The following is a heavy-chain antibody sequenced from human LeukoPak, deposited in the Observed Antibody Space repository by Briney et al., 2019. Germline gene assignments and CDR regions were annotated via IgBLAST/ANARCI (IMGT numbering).Heavy chain of an antibody. CDR3: ARASGSYGSGSYYYSGMDV. D-gene: IGHD3-10*01. CDR2: IVHSGST. CDR1: GYSIGSGFY. V-gene: IGHV4-38-2*01. J-gene: IGHJ6*04. Sequence: SETLSLTCAVSGYSIGSGFYWGWIWQPPGKGLEWIGSIVHSGSTYYNPSLKSRVTISVDTSKNQFSLKLSSVTAADTALYYCARASGSYGSGSYYYSGMDVWGKGTTVTVSS.